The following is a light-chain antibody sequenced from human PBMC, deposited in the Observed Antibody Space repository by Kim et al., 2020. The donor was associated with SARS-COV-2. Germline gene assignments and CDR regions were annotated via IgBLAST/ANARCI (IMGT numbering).Light chain of an antibody. J-gene: IGLJ3*02. V-gene: IGLV1-44*01. Sequence: GPRIPIAWSGSSLNVGRQFFNWYQQRPGSAAQVFIYTVNQRPSGAPDRSSGSRSVTSASLAISGLQSEDEADYYCATWHVTLNGWVFGGGTQLTVL. CDR2: TVN. CDR3: ATWHVTLNGWV. CDR1: SLNVGRQF.